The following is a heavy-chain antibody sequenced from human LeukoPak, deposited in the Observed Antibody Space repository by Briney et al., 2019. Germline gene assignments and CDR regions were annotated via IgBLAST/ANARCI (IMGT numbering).Heavy chain of an antibody. CDR3: ARGGLLWFGEYYPVP. CDR1: GYTFTSYY. Sequence: ASVKVSCKASGYTFTSYYMHWVRQAPGQGLEWMAIINPSGGSTSYAQKFQGRVTMTRDTSTSTVYMELSSLRSEDTAVYYCARGGLLWFGEYYPVPWGQGTLVTVSS. J-gene: IGHJ5*02. V-gene: IGHV1-46*01. CDR2: INPSGGST. D-gene: IGHD3-10*01.